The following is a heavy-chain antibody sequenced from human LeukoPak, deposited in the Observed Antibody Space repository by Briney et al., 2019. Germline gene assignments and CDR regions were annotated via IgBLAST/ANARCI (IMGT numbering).Heavy chain of an antibody. CDR2: IYYSGST. Sequence: SETLSLTCTVSGGSISSYYWCWIWQPPGKGLEWIGYIYYSGSTNYNPSLKSRVTISVDTSKNQFSLKLSSVTAADTAVYYCAREVYCGGDCYSSNWGQGTLVTVSS. J-gene: IGHJ4*02. V-gene: IGHV4-59*01. D-gene: IGHD2-21*02. CDR1: GGSISSYY. CDR3: AREVYCGGDCYSSN.